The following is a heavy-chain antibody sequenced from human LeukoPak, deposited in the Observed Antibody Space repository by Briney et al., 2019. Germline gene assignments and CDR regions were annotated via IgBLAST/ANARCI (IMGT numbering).Heavy chain of an antibody. CDR1: GGSISGYY. CDR3: ARAKVLLWFGELLSYYFDY. J-gene: IGHJ4*02. Sequence: SETLSLTCTVSGGSISGYYWSWIRQPAGKGLEWIGRIYTSGSTNYNPSLKSRVTMSVDTSKNQFSLKLSSVTAADTAVYYCARAKVLLWFGELLSYYFDYWGQGTLVTVSS. CDR2: IYTSGST. V-gene: IGHV4-4*07. D-gene: IGHD3-10*01.